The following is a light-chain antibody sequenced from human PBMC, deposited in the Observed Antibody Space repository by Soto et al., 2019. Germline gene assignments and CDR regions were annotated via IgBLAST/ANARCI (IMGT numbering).Light chain of an antibody. CDR2: DVS. V-gene: IGLV2-14*01. J-gene: IGLJ1*01. CDR1: SSDVGGYNY. CDR3: SSYTSSSTLLYV. Sequence: QSVLTQPASVSRSPGQSITISCTGTSSDVGGYNYVSWYQQHPGKAPKLMIYDVSNRPSGVSNRFSRSKSGNTASLTISGLQAEDEADYYCSSYTSSSTLLYVFGTGTKVTVL.